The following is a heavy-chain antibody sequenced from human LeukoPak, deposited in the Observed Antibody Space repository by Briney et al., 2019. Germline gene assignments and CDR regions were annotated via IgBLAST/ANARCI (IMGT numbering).Heavy chain of an antibody. Sequence: GESLKISCKGSGYSFTSYWIAWVHQMPGKGLEWMGIISPGDSDTRYSPSFQGQVTISADKSITTAYLQWSSLKASDTAMYYCAKDISVVEGAFDIWGQGTMVTVSS. CDR2: ISPGDSDT. V-gene: IGHV5-51*07. CDR1: GYSFTSYW. J-gene: IGHJ3*02. D-gene: IGHD6-19*01. CDR3: AKDISVVEGAFDI.